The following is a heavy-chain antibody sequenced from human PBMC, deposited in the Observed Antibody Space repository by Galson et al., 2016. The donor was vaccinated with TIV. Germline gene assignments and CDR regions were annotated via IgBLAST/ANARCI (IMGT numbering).Heavy chain of an antibody. CDR3: ARTKYENSGPTAQTDH. J-gene: IGHJ4*02. Sequence: SETLSLTCNVYGGSFTGYYWAWIRQPPGKGLEWLGEVHHGGSTNYSPTPKSRLTISVDTSKKQVALNLTSVTAADTAVYYCARTKYENSGPTAQTDHWGQGILVTVFS. CDR2: VHHGGST. D-gene: IGHD3-22*01. CDR1: GGSFTGYY. V-gene: IGHV4-34*01.